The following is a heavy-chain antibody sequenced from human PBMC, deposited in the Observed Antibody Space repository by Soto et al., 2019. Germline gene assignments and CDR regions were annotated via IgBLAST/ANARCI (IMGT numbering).Heavy chain of an antibody. CDR2: INHSGST. D-gene: IGHD6-6*01. V-gene: IGHV4-34*01. J-gene: IGHJ6*03. CDR1: GGSFSGYY. Sequence: QVQLQQWGAGLLKPSETLSLTCAVYGGSFSGYYWSWIRQPPGKGLEWIGEINHSGSTNYNPSLKSRATISVDPSKNQFSLKLSSVTAADTAVYYCARGLQRLVRSRVGYYMDVWGKGTTVTVSS. CDR3: ARGLQRLVRSRVGYYMDV.